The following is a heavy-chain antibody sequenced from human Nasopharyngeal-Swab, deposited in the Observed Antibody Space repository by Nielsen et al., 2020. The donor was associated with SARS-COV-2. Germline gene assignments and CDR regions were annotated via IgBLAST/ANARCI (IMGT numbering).Heavy chain of an antibody. CDR3: ARDSSWGRDGYYRGDH. Sequence: VRQAPGKGLEWVSYISSSSSTIYYADSVKGRFTISRDNAKNSLYLQMNSLRAEDTAVYYCARDSSWGRDGYYRGDHWGQGTLVTVSS. CDR2: ISSSSSTI. D-gene: IGHD5-24*01. J-gene: IGHJ5*02. V-gene: IGHV3-48*04.